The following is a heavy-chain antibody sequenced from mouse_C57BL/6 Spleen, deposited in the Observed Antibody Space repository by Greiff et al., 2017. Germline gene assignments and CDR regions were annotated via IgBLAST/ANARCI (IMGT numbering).Heavy chain of an antibody. CDR3: ATDDGRGYYAMDY. Sequence: EVQLQQSGPELVKPGDSVKISCKASGYSFTGYFMNWVMQSHGKSLEWIGRINPYNGDTFYNQKFKGKATLTVDKSSSTAHMELRSLTSEDSAVYYCATDDGRGYYAMDYWGQGTSVTVSS. CDR1: GYSFTGYF. D-gene: IGHD2-12*01. J-gene: IGHJ4*01. CDR2: INPYNGDT. V-gene: IGHV1-20*01.